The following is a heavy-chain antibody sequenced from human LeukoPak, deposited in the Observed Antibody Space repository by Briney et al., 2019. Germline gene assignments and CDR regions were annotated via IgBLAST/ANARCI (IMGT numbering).Heavy chain of an antibody. CDR1: GYTFTSYY. CDR3: ARCSMERRFLEWNWFDP. CDR2: INPSGGST. V-gene: IGHV1-46*01. Sequence: ASVKVSCKASGYTFTSYYMHWVRQAPGQGLEWMGIINPSGGSTSYAQKFQGRVTMTRDTSTSTVYMELSSLRSEDTAVYYCARCSMERRFLEWNWFDPWGQGTLVTVSS. D-gene: IGHD3-3*01. J-gene: IGHJ5*02.